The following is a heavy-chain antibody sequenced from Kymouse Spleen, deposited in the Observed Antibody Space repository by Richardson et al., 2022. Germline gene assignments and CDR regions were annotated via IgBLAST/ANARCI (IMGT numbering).Heavy chain of an antibody. V-gene: IGHV3-21*03. CDR3: AREEAVAGQGYYYGMDV. J-gene: IGHJ6*02. D-gene: IGHD6-19*01. CDR2: ISSSSSYI. Sequence: EVQLVESGGGLVKPGGSLRLSCAASGFTFSSYSMNWVRQAPGKGLEWVSSISSSSSYIYYADSVKGRFTISRDNAKNSLYLQMNSLRAEDTAVYYCAREEAVAGQGYYYGMDVWGQGTTVTVSS. CDR1: GFTFSSYS.